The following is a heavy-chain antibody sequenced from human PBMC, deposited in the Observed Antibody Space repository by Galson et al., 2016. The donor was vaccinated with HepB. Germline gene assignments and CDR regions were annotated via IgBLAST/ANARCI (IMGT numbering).Heavy chain of an antibody. V-gene: IGHV3-9*01. CDR2: ISWNSGSI. CDR3: AQDKASMSVGATNFQH. J-gene: IGHJ1*01. CDR1: GFIFKDYA. D-gene: IGHD1-26*01. Sequence: SLRLSCAASGFIFKDYAMHWVRQAPGKGLEWVSSISWNSGSIGYADSVKGRFTISRDNAKNSLHLQMNSLSAEDTAFYYCAQDKASMSVGATNFQHWGQGTLVTVSS.